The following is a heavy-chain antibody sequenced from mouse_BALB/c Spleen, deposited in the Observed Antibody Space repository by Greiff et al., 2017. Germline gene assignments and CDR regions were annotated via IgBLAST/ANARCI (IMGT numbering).Heavy chain of an antibody. Sequence: EVKLVESGPGLVKPSQSLSLTCTVTGYSITSDYAWNWIRQFPGNKLEWMGYISYSGSTSYNPSLKSRISITRDTSKNQFFLQLNSVTTEDTATYYCAREGPNYFDYWGQGTTLTVSS. CDR2: ISYSGST. V-gene: IGHV3-2*02. CDR1: GYSITSDYA. D-gene: IGHD3-3*01. J-gene: IGHJ2*01. CDR3: AREGPNYFDY.